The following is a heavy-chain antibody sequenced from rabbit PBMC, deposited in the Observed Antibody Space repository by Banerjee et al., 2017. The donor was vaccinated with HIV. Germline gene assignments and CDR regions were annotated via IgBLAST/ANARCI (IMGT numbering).Heavy chain of an antibody. J-gene: IGHJ6*01. CDR2: IYAGSNDKT. Sequence: QEQLEESGGDLVKPEGSLTLTCTASGFSFTNKYVMCWVRRAPGKGLEWIACIYAGSNDKTYYASWAKGRFTISKTSSTTVTLQLNSLTAADTATYFCARDLAGVIGWNFGLWGPGTLVTVS. D-gene: IGHD4-1*01. V-gene: IGHV1S45*01. CDR1: GFSFTNKYV. CDR3: ARDLAGVIGWNFGL.